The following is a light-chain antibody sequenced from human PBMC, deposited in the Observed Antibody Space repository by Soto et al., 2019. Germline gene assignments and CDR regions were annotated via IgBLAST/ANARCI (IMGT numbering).Light chain of an antibody. Sequence: QSVLTQPASVSGSPGQSIAISCTGTSSDVGSYNRVSWYQQPPGKAPKLMIYEVNNRPSGVSNRFSGSKSGNTASLTVSGLQAEDEADYYCSSYAGSSNVFGTGTKVTVL. J-gene: IGLJ1*01. CDR2: EVN. V-gene: IGLV2-14*01. CDR3: SSYAGSSNV. CDR1: SSDVGSYNR.